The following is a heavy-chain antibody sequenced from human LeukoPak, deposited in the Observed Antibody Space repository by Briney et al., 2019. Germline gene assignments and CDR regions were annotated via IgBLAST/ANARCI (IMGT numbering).Heavy chain of an antibody. CDR2: INPNSGGT. J-gene: IGHJ4*02. CDR1: GYTFTGYY. D-gene: IGHD3-22*01. V-gene: IGHV1-2*02. CDR3: ERDLPQWDSSGSRFDY. Sequence: ASVKVSCKASGYTFTGYYMHWVRQAPGQGLEWMGWINPNSGGTNYAQKFQGRVTMTRDTSISTAYMELSRLRSDDTAVYYCERDLPQWDSSGSRFDYWGQGTLVTVSS.